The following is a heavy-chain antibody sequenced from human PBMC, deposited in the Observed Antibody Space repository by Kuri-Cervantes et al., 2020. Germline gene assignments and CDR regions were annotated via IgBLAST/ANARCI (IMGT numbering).Heavy chain of an antibody. CDR1: GGSVSSGSYY. V-gene: IGHV4-61*01. J-gene: IGHJ4*02. CDR2: IYYSGST. CDR3: ARQEGGKVGAVDY. D-gene: IGHD1-26*01. Sequence: SETLSLTCTVSGGSVSSGSYYWSWIRQPPGKGLEWIGYIYYSGSTNYNPSLKSRVTISVDTSKNQFSLKLNSVTAADTAVYYCARQEGGKVGAVDYWGQGTLVTVSS.